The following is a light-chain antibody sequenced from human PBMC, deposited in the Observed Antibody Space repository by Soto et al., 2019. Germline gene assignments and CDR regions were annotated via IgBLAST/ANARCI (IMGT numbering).Light chain of an antibody. CDR3: QTWGTGIQV. J-gene: IGLJ7*01. CDR2: LNSDGSH. Sequence: QSVLTQSPSASASLGAPVKLTCTLSRGHSGYAIAWHQQQPEKGPRYLMKLNSDGSHSKGDGIPDRFSGSSSGAERYLTISSLQSEDEADYYCQTWGTGIQVFGGGTQLTVL. CDR1: RGHSGYA. V-gene: IGLV4-69*01.